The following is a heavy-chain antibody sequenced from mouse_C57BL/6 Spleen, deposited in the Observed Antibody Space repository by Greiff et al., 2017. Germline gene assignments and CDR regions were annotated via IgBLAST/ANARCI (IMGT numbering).Heavy chain of an antibody. D-gene: IGHD2-3*01. Sequence: EVKVVESGGGLVKPGGSLKLSCAASGFTFSSYAMSWVRQTPEKRLEWVATISDGGSYTYYPDNVKGRFTISRDNAKNNLYLQMSHLKSEDTAMYYCARADGYYVHWYFDVWGTGTTVTVSS. CDR3: ARADGYYVHWYFDV. J-gene: IGHJ1*03. V-gene: IGHV5-4*03. CDR1: GFTFSSYA. CDR2: ISDGGSYT.